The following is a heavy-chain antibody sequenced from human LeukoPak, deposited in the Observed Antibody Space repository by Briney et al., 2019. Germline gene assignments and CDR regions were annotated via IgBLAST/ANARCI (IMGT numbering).Heavy chain of an antibody. CDR1: GGSISSGSYY. D-gene: IGHD1-1*01. V-gene: IGHV4-61*02. CDR3: ARSEPQDPHNDY. J-gene: IGHJ4*02. CDR2: LYTSGST. Sequence: SETLSLTCAVSGGSISSGSYYWIWIRQPAGKGLEWIGRLYTSGSTNYNPSLESRVTISVDTSKNQFSLKLSSVTAADTAVYYCARSEPQDPHNDYWGQGTLVTVSS.